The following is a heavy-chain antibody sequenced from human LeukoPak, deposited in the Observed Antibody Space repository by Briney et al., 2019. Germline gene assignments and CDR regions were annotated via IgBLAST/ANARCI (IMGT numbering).Heavy chain of an antibody. CDR3: AATVRGVIGGVVVDY. J-gene: IGHJ4*02. Sequence: SVKVSCKASGGTFSSYTISWVRQAPGQGLEWIARIIPILGIANYAQKFQGRVTITADKSTSTAYMELSSLRSEDTAVYYCAATVRGVIGGVVVDYWGQGTLVTVSS. CDR1: GGTFSSYT. V-gene: IGHV1-69*02. CDR2: IIPILGIA. D-gene: IGHD3-10*01.